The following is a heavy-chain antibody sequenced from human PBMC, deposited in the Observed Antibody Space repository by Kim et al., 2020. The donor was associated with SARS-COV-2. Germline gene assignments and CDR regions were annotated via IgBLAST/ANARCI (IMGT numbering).Heavy chain of an antibody. CDR2: IYYSGST. CDR1: GGSISSSSYY. D-gene: IGHD4-17*01. CDR3: ASPYRDYGDDDY. Sequence: SETLSLTCTVSGGSISSSSYYWGWIRQPPGKGLEWIGSIYYSGSTYYNPSLKSRVTISVDTSKNQFSLKLSSVTAADTAVYYCASPYRDYGDDDYWGQGTLVTVSS. V-gene: IGHV4-39*01. J-gene: IGHJ4*02.